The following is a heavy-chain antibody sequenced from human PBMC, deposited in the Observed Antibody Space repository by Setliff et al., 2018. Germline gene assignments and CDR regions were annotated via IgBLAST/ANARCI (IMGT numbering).Heavy chain of an antibody. V-gene: IGHV1-2*02. CDR3: ARNPLYRENLSRVFDF. J-gene: IGHJ3*01. Sequence: ASVKVSCKASGYTFAGYYMHWVRQAPGQGLEWMGWINPNSGDTTYTQNLQGRVTLTTDTSTTTAYMELRSLRSDDTAVYYCARNPLYRENLSRVFDFWGQGTMVTVSS. CDR1: GYTFAGYY. D-gene: IGHD3-16*02. CDR2: INPNSGDT.